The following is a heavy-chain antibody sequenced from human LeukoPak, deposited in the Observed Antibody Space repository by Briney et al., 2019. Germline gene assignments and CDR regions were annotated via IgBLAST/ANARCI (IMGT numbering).Heavy chain of an antibody. CDR2: INYSRNP. V-gene: IGHV4-38-2*02. J-gene: IGHJ4*02. CDR1: GFTFSDHY. CDR3: ARDARVQKWFGELLKTKTYYFDY. D-gene: IGHD3-10*01. Sequence: GSLRLSCAASGFTFSDHYMDWVRQPPGKGLEWIGNINYSRNPYYNPSLKSRVTISVDTSKNQFSLKLNSVTAADTAIYYCARDARVQKWFGELLKTKTYYFDYWGQGALVTVSS.